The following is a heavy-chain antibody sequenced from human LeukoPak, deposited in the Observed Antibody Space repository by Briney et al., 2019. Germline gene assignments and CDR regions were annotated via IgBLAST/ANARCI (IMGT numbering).Heavy chain of an antibody. CDR1: GYTLTELS. J-gene: IGHJ4*02. V-gene: IGHV1-24*01. Sequence: GASVKVSCKVSGYTLTELSMHWVRQAPGKGLEWMGGFDPEDGETIYAQKFQGRVTMTEDTSTDTAYMELSSLRSEDTAVYYCATRGSSGYYRPFDYWGQGTLVTVSS. D-gene: IGHD3-22*01. CDR3: ATRGSSGYYRPFDY. CDR2: FDPEDGET.